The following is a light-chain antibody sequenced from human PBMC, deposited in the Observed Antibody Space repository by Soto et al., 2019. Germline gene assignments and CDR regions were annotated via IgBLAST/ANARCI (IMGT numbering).Light chain of an antibody. CDR2: DAS. CDR1: QDITNY. Sequence: DIQMTQSPSSLSASVGDRVTISCQASQDITNYLNWYQQKPGKAPRLLIYDASNLETGVPSRFNGSGSGTDFTFTITSLQPGDIATYYCQHDHTLPLTFGGGTKVDI. CDR3: QHDHTLPLT. J-gene: IGKJ4*01. V-gene: IGKV1-33*01.